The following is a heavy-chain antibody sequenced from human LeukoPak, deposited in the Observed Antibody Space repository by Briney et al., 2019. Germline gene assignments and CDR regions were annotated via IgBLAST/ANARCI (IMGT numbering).Heavy chain of an antibody. V-gene: IGHV4-61*01. J-gene: IGHJ4*02. CDR3: ATYYGGVGGRGH. D-gene: IGHD2-21*01. Sequence: SETQSLTCTVSGGSASSGNYHWSWIRQAPGKGLEWIGHNGNTNYNPSLKSRVTTSIDTSKNQFSLNLNTVTAADTAAYYCATYYGGVGGRGHWGPGTLVTVSS. CDR2: NGNT. CDR1: GGSASSGNYH.